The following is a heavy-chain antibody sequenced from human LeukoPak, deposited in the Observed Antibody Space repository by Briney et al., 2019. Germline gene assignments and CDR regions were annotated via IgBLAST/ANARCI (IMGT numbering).Heavy chain of an antibody. CDR3: ARDPTAAGMGDLDY. CDR1: GYTFTSYD. Sequence: GASVKVSCKASGYTFTSYDINWVRQATGQGLEWMGWMNPNSGNTGYAQKFQGRVTITRNTSISTAYMELSSLRSEDTAVYYCARDPTAAGMGDLDYWGQGTLVTVSS. D-gene: IGHD6-13*01. J-gene: IGHJ4*02. V-gene: IGHV1-8*03. CDR2: MNPNSGNT.